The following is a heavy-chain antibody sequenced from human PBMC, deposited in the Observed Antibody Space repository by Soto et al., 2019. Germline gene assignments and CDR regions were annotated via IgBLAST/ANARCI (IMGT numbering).Heavy chain of an antibody. CDR3: TPLRAWSGYTY. J-gene: IGHJ4*02. Sequence: QVQLAQSGAEVKKPGASVKDSCKVSGHTLIELSMHWVRQAPGNGLEWMGGFAPEDGETIYAQKFQGRVPMTEATSTDTASIDLSRLRSEDTAVYYWTPLRAWSGYTYWGQGTLVTVSS. D-gene: IGHD3-3*01. CDR1: GHTLIELS. CDR2: FAPEDGET. V-gene: IGHV1-24*01.